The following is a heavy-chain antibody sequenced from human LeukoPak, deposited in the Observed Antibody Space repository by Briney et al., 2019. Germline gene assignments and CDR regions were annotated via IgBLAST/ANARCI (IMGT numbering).Heavy chain of an antibody. CDR2: INHSGST. Sequence: SETESLTCAVYGGSFSGYYWTWIRQPPGKGLEWIGEINHSGSTNYNPSRKSRVTISVDTSKNQFSLKLSSVTAADTAVYYCARGITGTTYWGQGTLVTVSS. J-gene: IGHJ4*02. V-gene: IGHV4-34*01. CDR1: GGSFSGYY. CDR3: ARGITGTTY. D-gene: IGHD1-20*01.